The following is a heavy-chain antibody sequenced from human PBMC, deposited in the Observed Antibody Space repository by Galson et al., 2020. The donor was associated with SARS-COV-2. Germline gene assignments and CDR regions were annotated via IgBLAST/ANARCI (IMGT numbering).Heavy chain of an antibody. Sequence: GGSLRLSCAASGFTFSSHWMHWVREGPGKGLVCAARINRDGSSTYYADSVKGRFTSSRDAANNMVYLQMNSLRDEDTAVYYCARGGVYNYVALDYWGQGTLVTVSS. CDR3: ARGGVYNYVALDY. CDR2: INRDGSST. J-gene: IGHJ4*02. V-gene: IGHV3-74*01. D-gene: IGHD3-16*01. CDR1: GFTFSSHW.